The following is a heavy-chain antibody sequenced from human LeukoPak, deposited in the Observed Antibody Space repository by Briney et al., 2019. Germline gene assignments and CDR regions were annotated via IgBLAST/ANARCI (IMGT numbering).Heavy chain of an antibody. CDR1: GFIFSSYG. CDR3: AKAPKQQLVSNY. V-gene: IGHV3-30*18. J-gene: IGHJ4*02. D-gene: IGHD6-13*01. Sequence: GGSLRLSCAASGFIFSSYGMHWVRQAPGKGLEWVAVISRDGSNKYYADSVKGRFTISRDNSKNTLYLQMNSLRGEDTAVYYCAKAPKQQLVSNYWGQGTLVTVSS. CDR2: ISRDGSNK.